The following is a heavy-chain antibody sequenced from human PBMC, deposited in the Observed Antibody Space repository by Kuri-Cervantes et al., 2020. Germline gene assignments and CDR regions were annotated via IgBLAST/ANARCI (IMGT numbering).Heavy chain of an antibody. Sequence: ASVKVSCKASGYTFTSYGISWVRQAPGQGLEWMGWISAYNGNTNYAQKLQGRVTMTTDTSTSTTYMELRSLRSDDTAVYYCARGPYYYGSGSYYYWFDPWGQGTLVTVSS. J-gene: IGHJ5*02. CDR2: ISAYNGNT. V-gene: IGHV1-18*01. CDR1: GYTFTSYG. D-gene: IGHD3-10*01. CDR3: ARGPYYYGSGSYYYWFDP.